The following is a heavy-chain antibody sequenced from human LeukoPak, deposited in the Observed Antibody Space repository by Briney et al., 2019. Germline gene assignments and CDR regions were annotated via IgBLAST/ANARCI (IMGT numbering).Heavy chain of an antibody. J-gene: IGHJ6*03. CDR1: GYTSPFYG. CDR2: INPNSGGT. D-gene: IGHD4-11*01. Sequence: GASVKVSCKVSGYTSPFYGITWVRQAPGQGLEWMGWINPNSGGTNYAQKFQGRVTMTRDTSISTAYMELSRLRSDDTAVYYCARVYSNHERPYYYYYMDVWGKGTTVTVSS. V-gene: IGHV1-2*02. CDR3: ARVYSNHERPYYYYYMDV.